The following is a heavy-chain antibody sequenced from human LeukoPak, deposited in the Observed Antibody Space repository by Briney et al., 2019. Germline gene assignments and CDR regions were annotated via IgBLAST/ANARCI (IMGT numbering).Heavy chain of an antibody. CDR2: ISYDGSNK. V-gene: IGHV3-30*03. J-gene: IGHJ4*02. CDR1: GFTFSSYG. Sequence: PGGSLRLSCAASGFTFSSYGMHWVRQAPGKGLEWVAVISYDGSNKYYADSVKGRFTISRDNSKNSLYLQMNSLRAEDTAVYYCARDLTGSSGCIDYWGQGTLVTVSS. D-gene: IGHD6-19*01. CDR3: ARDLTGSSGCIDY.